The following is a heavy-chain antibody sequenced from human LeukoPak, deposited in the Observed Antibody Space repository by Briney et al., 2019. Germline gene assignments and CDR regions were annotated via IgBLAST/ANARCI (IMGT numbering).Heavy chain of an antibody. CDR3: ARAYYGKRYFQH. Sequence: SGTLSLTCAVSGGSISSSNWWSWIRQPPGKGLEWIGEINHSGSTNYNPSLKSRVTISVDTSKNQFPLKLSSVTAADTAAYYCARAYYGKRYFQHWGQGTLVTVSS. CDR2: INHSGST. CDR1: GGSISSSNW. J-gene: IGHJ1*01. D-gene: IGHD3-3*01. V-gene: IGHV4-4*02.